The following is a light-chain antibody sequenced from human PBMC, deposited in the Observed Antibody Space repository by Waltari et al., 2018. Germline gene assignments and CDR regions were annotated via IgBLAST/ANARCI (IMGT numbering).Light chain of an antibody. J-gene: IGLJ2*01. Sequence: QSALTQPASVSGSPGQSITISCTGTPSDIGLYDYVSSYQQRPGKAPKLMIFDVTKRPSGVSNRFSGSKSGDTASLTISGLQAEDEADYYCSAYTGGSTLVVFGGGTKVIVL. V-gene: IGLV2-14*01. CDR3: SAYTGGSTLVV. CDR1: PSDIGLYDY. CDR2: DVT.